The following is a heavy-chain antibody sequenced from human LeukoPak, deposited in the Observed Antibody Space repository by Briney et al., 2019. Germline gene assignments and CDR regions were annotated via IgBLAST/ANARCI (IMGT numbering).Heavy chain of an antibody. CDR2: TYYRSKWRN. CDR1: GDSVSSNSAS. D-gene: IGHD3-22*01. J-gene: IGHJ4*02. Sequence: SQTLSLTFAISGDSVSSNSASWNWIRQSPSRGLEWLGRTYYRSKWRNDYAVSVKSRITISPDTSKNQFSLQLNSVTPEDTAAYYCARGTGDSCKDWGLGTLVTVSS. CDR3: ARGTGDSCKD. V-gene: IGHV6-1*01.